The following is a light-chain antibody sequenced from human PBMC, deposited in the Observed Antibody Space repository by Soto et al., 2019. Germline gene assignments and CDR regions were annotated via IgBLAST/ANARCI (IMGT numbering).Light chain of an antibody. J-gene: IGKJ1*01. CDR2: KAS. CDR1: QSISSW. CDR3: QQYNSYWT. V-gene: IGKV1-5*03. Sequence: DIQMTQSPSTLSASVGDRVTITCRASQSISSWLAWYQQKPGKAPKLLIYKASSLESGVPSRFSGSGSGTEFPLTINSLQPDDFAPYYCQQYNSYWTFGQGTEVEIK.